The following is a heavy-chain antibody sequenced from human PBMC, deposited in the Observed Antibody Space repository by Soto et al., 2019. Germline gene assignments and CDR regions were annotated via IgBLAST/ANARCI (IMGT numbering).Heavy chain of an antibody. Sequence: GGSMRLSCAASGFTFSDYDMSWIRQAPGKGLEWVSYISSSGSTIYYADSVKGRFTISRDNAKNSLYLQMNSLRAEDTAVYYCARDPNYDFWSGPRTHDAFDIWGQGTMVTVSS. V-gene: IGHV3-11*01. CDR1: GFTFSDYD. CDR3: ARDPNYDFWSGPRTHDAFDI. CDR2: ISSSGSTI. J-gene: IGHJ3*02. D-gene: IGHD3-3*01.